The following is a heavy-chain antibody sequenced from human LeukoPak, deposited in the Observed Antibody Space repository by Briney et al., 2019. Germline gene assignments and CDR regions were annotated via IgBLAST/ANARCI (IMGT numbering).Heavy chain of an antibody. CDR2: IIPIFGTA. Sequence: SMKVSCKASGGTFSSYAISWVRQAPGQRLEWMGGIIPIFGTANYAQKFQGRVTITADESTSTAYMELSSLRSEDTAVYYCARDYRYYYDSSGDYFDYWGQGTLVTVS. J-gene: IGHJ4*02. CDR1: GGTFSSYA. CDR3: ARDYRYYYDSSGDYFDY. D-gene: IGHD3-22*01. V-gene: IGHV1-69*13.